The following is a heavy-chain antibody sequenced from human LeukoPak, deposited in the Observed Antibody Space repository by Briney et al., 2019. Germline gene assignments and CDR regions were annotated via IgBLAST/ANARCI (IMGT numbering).Heavy chain of an antibody. J-gene: IGHJ4*02. V-gene: IGHV3-21*01. CDR1: GFTFSSYS. D-gene: IGHD3-3*01. CDR3: ARGMSDFWSGNFDY. Sequence: GGSLRLSCAASGFTFSSYSMNWVRQAPGKGLEWVSSISSSSSYIYYADSVKGRFTISRDNAKNSLYLQMNSLRAEDTAVYYCARGMSDFWSGNFDYWGQGTLVTVSS. CDR2: ISSSSSYI.